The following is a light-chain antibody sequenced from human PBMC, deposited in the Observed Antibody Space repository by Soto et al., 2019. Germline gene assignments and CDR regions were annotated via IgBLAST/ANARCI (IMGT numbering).Light chain of an antibody. V-gene: IGKV3-20*01. CDR3: QQYDSXPKT. CDR2: GAS. J-gene: IGKJ1*01. CDR1: QSVSRSY. Sequence: EIVLTQSPGTLSLSPGEIATLSCRAIQSVSRSYLSWYQQKPGQAPRLLIYGASSRDTGITDRFSGSGYGTDFTLTISRLEPEDFAVYHAQQYDSXPKTCGQGTKV.